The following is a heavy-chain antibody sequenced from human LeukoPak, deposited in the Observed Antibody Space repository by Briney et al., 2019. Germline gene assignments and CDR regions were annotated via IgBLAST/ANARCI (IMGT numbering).Heavy chain of an antibody. CDR2: IYTSGST. J-gene: IGHJ4*02. V-gene: IGHV4-4*07. CDR1: GGSISSYY. Sequence: PSETLSLTCTVSGGSISSYYWSWIRQPAGKGLEWIGRIYTSGSTNYNPSLKSRVTMSVDTSKNQFSLKLSSVTAADTAVYYCARDVNSSSWYPYYFDYWGQGTLVTVSS. CDR3: ARDVNSSSWYPYYFDY. D-gene: IGHD6-13*01.